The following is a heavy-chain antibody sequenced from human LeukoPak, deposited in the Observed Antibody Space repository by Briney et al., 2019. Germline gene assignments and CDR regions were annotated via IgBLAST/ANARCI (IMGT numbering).Heavy chain of an antibody. CDR2: ISGSGGST. V-gene: IGHV3-23*01. CDR3: AKGRGYSYGLPFLY. Sequence: GGSLRLSCAASGLTFSSYAMSWVRQAPGKGLEWVSAISGSGGSTYYADSVKGRFTISRDNSKNTLYLQMNSLRAEDTAVYYCAKGRGYSYGLPFLYWGQGTLVTVSS. J-gene: IGHJ4*02. CDR1: GLTFSSYA. D-gene: IGHD5-18*01.